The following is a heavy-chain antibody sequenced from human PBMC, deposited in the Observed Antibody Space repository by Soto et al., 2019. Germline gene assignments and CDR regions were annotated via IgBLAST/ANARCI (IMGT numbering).Heavy chain of an antibody. J-gene: IGHJ6*02. CDR1: GFTFSSYA. Sequence: GGSLRLSCAASGFTFSSYAMSWVRQAPGKGLEWVSAISGSGGSTYYADSVKGRFTISGDNSKNTLYLQMNSLRAEDTAVYYCAKDQYDFWSGSSSYGMDVWGQGTTVTVSS. V-gene: IGHV3-23*01. CDR2: ISGSGGST. CDR3: AKDQYDFWSGSSSYGMDV. D-gene: IGHD3-3*01.